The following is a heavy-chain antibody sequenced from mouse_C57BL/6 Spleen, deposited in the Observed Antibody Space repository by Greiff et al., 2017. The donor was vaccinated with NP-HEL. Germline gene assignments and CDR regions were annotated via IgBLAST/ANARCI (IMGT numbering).Heavy chain of an antibody. V-gene: IGHV2-9-1*01. CDR3: ARATAPVPLYWYFDV. Sequence: VQVVESGPGLVAPSQSLSITCTVSGFSLTSYAISWVRQPPGKGLEWLGVIWTGGGTNYNSPPKSRLSISKDNSKSQVFLKMTSLQTDDTARYYGARATAPVPLYWYFDVWGTGTTVTVSS. CDR1: GFSLTSYA. J-gene: IGHJ1*03. CDR2: IWTGGGT. D-gene: IGHD1-2*01.